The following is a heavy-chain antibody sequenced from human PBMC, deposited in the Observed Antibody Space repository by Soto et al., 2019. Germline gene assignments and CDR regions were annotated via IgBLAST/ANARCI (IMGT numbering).Heavy chain of an antibody. Sequence: ASVKVSCKVSGYTLTELSMHWVLQAPGKGLEWMGGFDPEDGETIYAQKFQGRVTMTEDTSTDTAYMELSSLRSEDTAVYYCATVKYAARDYGYYWGQGTLVTVSS. CDR3: ATVKYAARDYGYY. V-gene: IGHV1-24*01. D-gene: IGHD3-10*01. J-gene: IGHJ4*02. CDR2: FDPEDGET. CDR1: GYTLTELS.